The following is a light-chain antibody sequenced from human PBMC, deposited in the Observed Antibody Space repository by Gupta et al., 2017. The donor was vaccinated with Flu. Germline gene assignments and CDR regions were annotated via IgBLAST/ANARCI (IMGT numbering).Light chain of an antibody. V-gene: IGKV2-24*01. J-gene: IGKJ5*01. CDR2: KSS. CDR3: RQAKQFPFT. CDR1: QSLVHSDGHTY. Sequence: DIVMTQTPLSSPVTLGQPASISCRSSQSLVHSDGHTYLSWLQQRPGQPPRLLIYKSSNRFSGVPDRFSGSGAGTDFTLKISRGEAEDVGVYYCRQAKQFPFTFGQGTRMEIK.